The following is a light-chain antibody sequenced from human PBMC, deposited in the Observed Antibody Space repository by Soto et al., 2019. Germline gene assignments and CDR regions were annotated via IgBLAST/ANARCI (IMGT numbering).Light chain of an antibody. CDR2: DVS. J-gene: IGLJ1*01. Sequence: QSALTQPASVSGSPGQSITISCTGTSSDVGGYNYVSWYQQHPGKAPKLTIYDVSNRPSGVSNRFSGSKSGNTASLTISGLHAEDEADYYCSSYTSSSTYVFGTGTKLTVL. CDR3: SSYTSSSTYV. CDR1: SSDVGGYNY. V-gene: IGLV2-14*01.